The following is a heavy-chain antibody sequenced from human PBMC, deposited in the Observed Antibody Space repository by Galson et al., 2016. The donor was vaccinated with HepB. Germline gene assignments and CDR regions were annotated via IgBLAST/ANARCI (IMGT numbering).Heavy chain of an antibody. J-gene: IGHJ6*02. Sequence: SLRLSCAASGFTLSDYWMTWVRQAPGKGLEWVANINEDGNIKLYVNSVKGRFTISGDNTRNSVYLEMNSLSGDDTAVYYCARLSRPYGLDVWGHGTTVTVSS. V-gene: IGHV3-7*01. D-gene: IGHD6-13*01. CDR3: ARLSRPYGLDV. CDR1: GFTLSDYW. CDR2: INEDGNIK.